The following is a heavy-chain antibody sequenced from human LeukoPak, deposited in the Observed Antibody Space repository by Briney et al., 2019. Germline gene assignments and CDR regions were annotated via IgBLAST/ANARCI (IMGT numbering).Heavy chain of an antibody. D-gene: IGHD3-16*02. CDR2: LKSKTDGGTT. CDR1: GFTFSNAW. CDR3: TTDLSGDYVWGSYRDY. V-gene: IGHV3-15*01. Sequence: PGGSLRLSCAASGFTFSNAWMSWVRQAPGKGLEWVGRLKSKTDGGTTDYAAPVKGRFTISRDDSKNTLYLQMNSLKTEDTAVYYCTTDLSGDYVWGSYRDYWGQGTLVTVSS. J-gene: IGHJ4*02.